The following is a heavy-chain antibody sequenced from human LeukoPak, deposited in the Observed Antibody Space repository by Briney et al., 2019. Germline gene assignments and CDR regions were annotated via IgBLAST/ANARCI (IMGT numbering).Heavy chain of an antibody. CDR1: GGSISSSSYY. D-gene: IGHD1-7*01. J-gene: IGHJ4*02. Sequence: SETLSLTCSVSGGSISSSSYYWGWIRQPPGKGLEWIGSMDYSGSTYYNPSLKSRVTISVDTSKNQLSMKLNSVTAADTAVYYCARRPAISGTKTPFDYWGQGTLVTVSS. CDR3: ARRPAISGTKTPFDY. V-gene: IGHV4-39*01. CDR2: MDYSGST.